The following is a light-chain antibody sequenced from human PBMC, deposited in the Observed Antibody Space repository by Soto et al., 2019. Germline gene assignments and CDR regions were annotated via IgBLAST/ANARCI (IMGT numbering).Light chain of an antibody. CDR1: RSDVGAYNY. J-gene: IGLJ1*01. V-gene: IGLV2-14*01. CDR2: EVT. Sequence: QSALTQPASVSGSPGQSIAISCTGTRSDVGAYNYVSWYQQHPGKAPKLMISEVTNRPSGVSDRFSGSKSGNTASLTISGLQDEDEADYYCSSFTSRCTFVFGTGTKVTVL. CDR3: SSFTSRCTFV.